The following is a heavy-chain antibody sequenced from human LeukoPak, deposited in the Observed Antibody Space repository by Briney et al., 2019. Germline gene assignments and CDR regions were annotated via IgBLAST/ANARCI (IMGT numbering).Heavy chain of an antibody. CDR2: IYPGDSDT. J-gene: IGHJ3*02. CDR3: ARRVVAGVLNSFDI. Sequence: GASLKISCKGSGYSFTSYWIGWVRPMPGKGVEWMGIIYPGDSDTRYSPSFQGQVTISADKSISTAYLQWSSLRAADTAMYYCARRVVAGVLNSFDIWGQGTMVTVSS. D-gene: IGHD2-15*01. V-gene: IGHV5-51*01. CDR1: GYSFTSYW.